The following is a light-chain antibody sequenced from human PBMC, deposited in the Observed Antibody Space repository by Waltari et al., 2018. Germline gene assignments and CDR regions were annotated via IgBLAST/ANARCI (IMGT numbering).Light chain of an antibody. CDR2: KVS. CDR3: IQGTHWPS. CDR1: QSLVHSDGNTY. J-gene: IGKJ2*01. Sequence: DVVMTQSPLSLPVTLGQPASISCRSSQSLVHSDGNTYLHWFQQRPGQSPRRLIYKVSNRDYGVPDRFSGSGSGTDFTLRISRVEAEDIGDYYCIQGTHWPSFGQGTKLEIK. V-gene: IGKV2-30*02.